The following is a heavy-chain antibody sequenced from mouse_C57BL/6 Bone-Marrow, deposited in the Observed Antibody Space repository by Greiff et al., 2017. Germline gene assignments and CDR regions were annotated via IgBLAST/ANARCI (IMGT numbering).Heavy chain of an antibody. D-gene: IGHD1-1*01. CDR3: ARGITTVVRDY. J-gene: IGHJ2*01. V-gene: IGHV1-81*01. CDR1: GYTFTSYG. Sequence: VKLQQSGAELARPGASVKLSCKASGYTFTSYGISWVKQRTGQGLEWIGEIYPRSGNTYYNEKFKGKATLTADKSSSTAYMKLRSLTSEDSAVYFCARGITTVVRDYWGQGTTLTVSS. CDR2: IYPRSGNT.